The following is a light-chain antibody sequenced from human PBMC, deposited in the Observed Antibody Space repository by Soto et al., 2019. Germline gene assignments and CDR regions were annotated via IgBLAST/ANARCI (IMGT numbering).Light chain of an antibody. CDR3: CSYAGSNNYV. V-gene: IGLV2-8*01. CDR1: RSDVGGYNY. Sequence: QSVLTQPPSASGSPGQSVTISCTGTRSDVGGYNYVSWYQQHPGKAPKLMIYEVSKRPSGVPDRFSGSKSGNTASLTVSGLQAEDEADYYCCSYAGSNNYVFGTGTKVTVL. CDR2: EVS. J-gene: IGLJ1*01.